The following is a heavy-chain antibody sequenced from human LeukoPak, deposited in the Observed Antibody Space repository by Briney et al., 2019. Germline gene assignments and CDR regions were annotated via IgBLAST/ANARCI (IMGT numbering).Heavy chain of an antibody. CDR1: GGSISSYY. CDR2: IYYSGST. V-gene: IGHV4-59*01. J-gene: IGHJ4*02. Sequence: SETLSLTCTVSGGSISSYYWSWIRQPPGKGLEWIGYIYYSGSTNYNPSLKSRVTISVDTSKNQFSLKLSSVTAADTAVYYCAAHRDYVWGSYRYPPSFDYWGQGTLVTVSS. D-gene: IGHD3-16*02. CDR3: AAHRDYVWGSYRYPPSFDY.